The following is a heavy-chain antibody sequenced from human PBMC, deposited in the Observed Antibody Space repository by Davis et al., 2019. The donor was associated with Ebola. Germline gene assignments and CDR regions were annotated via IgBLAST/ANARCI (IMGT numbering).Heavy chain of an antibody. Sequence: GESLKISCVASGFTFTRYWMSWVRQAPGKGLEWVANIKQDGSEKYYVDSVKGRFTISRENAKNSLNLEMNSLRDEDTAVYYCARTTTGELDYWGQGTLVSVSS. CDR1: GFTFTRYW. CDR3: ARTTTGELDY. D-gene: IGHD1-14*01. V-gene: IGHV3-7*01. J-gene: IGHJ4*02. CDR2: IKQDGSEK.